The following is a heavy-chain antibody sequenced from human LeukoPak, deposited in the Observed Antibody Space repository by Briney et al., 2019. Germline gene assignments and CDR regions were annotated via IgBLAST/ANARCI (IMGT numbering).Heavy chain of an antibody. J-gene: IGHJ4*02. D-gene: IGHD5-12*01. V-gene: IGHV4-61*01. CDR1: GVSVSSGSYY. CDR3: ARDSGYEGYY. Sequence: PSETLSLTCTVSGVSVSSGSYYWSWIRQPPGKGLEWIGYIYYSGSTNYNPSLKSRVTISVDTSKNQFSLKLSSVTAADTAVYYCARDSGYEGYYWGQGTLVTVSS. CDR2: IYYSGST.